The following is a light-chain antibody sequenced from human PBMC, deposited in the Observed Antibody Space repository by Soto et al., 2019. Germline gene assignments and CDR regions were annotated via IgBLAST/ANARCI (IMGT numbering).Light chain of an antibody. CDR1: QSISSW. Sequence: DIQMTQSPSTLSASVGDRVIITCRASQSISSWLAWYQQKPGKAPKLLIYGASSLDSGVPSRFSGSGSGPEFTLTISSLQPDDFATYYCQHYDGYSELTCGGGTKVEIK. V-gene: IGKV1-5*03. CDR2: GAS. CDR3: QHYDGYSELT. J-gene: IGKJ4*02.